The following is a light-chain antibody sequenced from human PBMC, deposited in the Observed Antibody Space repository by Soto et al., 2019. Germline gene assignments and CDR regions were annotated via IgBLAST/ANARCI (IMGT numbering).Light chain of an antibody. CDR1: QTISTH. J-gene: IGKJ2*01. CDR3: QQSYSTPRT. V-gene: IGKV1-39*01. CDR2: DAS. Sequence: DIQMTQSPSSLSASVGDRVSITCRASQTISTHLNWYQHKPGKAPKLLMYDASSLQSGVPPRFSGSGSGTDFTLTISSLQPEDFAIYSCQQSYSTPRTFGQGTKLEIK.